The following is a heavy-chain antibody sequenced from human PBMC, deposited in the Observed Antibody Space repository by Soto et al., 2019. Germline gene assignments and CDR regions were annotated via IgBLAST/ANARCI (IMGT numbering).Heavy chain of an antibody. D-gene: IGHD5-18*01. CDR1: GFTFSSYS. J-gene: IGHJ4*02. CDR3: ARVPKGQLWTFDY. Sequence: GGSLRLSCAASGFTFSSYSMNWVRQAPGKGLEWVSSISSSSSYIYYADSVKGRFTISRDNAKNSLYLQMNSLRAGDTAVYYCARVPKGQLWTFDYWGQGTLVTVSS. CDR2: ISSSSSYI. V-gene: IGHV3-21*01.